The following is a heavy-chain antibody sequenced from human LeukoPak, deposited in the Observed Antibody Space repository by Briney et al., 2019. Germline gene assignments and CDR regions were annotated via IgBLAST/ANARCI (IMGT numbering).Heavy chain of an antibody. CDR2: IYYSGST. Sequence: SETLSLTCTVSGGPISSYYWSWIRQPPGKGLEWIGYIYYSGSTNYNPSLKSRVTISVDTSKNQFSLKLSSVTAADTAVYYCARGSKPYYFDYWGQGTLVTVSS. J-gene: IGHJ4*02. CDR3: ARGSKPYYFDY. CDR1: GGPISSYY. V-gene: IGHV4-59*01.